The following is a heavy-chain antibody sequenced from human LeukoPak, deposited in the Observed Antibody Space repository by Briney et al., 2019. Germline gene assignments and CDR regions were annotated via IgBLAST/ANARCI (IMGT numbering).Heavy chain of an antibody. J-gene: IGHJ4*01. CDR3: ARGVNHLDL. Sequence: SQTLSLTCAISGDSFSRSTAAWNWLRQSPSRGLEWLGRTYYRSKWSSDYAISVRSRITISPDTSKNQFSLQLNSVAPGDTAVYYCARGVNHLDLWGQGTLVTVSS. CDR2: TYYRSKWSS. V-gene: IGHV6-1*01. CDR1: GDSFSRSTAA. D-gene: IGHD1-14*01.